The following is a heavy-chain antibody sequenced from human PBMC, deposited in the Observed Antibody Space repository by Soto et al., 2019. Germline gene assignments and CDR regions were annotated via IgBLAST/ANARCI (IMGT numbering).Heavy chain of an antibody. Sequence: PGESLKISCKGSGYSFTSYWISWVRQMPGKGLEWMGRIDPSDSYTNYSPSFQGHVTISADKSISTAYLQWSSLKASDTAMYYCARLAQDIVVVPAAMEGRDYWGQGTLVTVSS. V-gene: IGHV5-10-1*01. J-gene: IGHJ4*02. CDR1: GYSFTSYW. CDR3: ARLAQDIVVVPAAMEGRDY. CDR2: IDPSDSYT. D-gene: IGHD2-2*01.